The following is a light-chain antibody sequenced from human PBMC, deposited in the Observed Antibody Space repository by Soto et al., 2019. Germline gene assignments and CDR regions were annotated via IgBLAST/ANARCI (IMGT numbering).Light chain of an antibody. CDR2: GAS. CDR1: QSVSNSY. Sequence: EIVLTQSPGTLSLSPGERATLSCRASQSVSNSYLAWYQQKPGQAPRLLISGASSRAPGIPDKFSGSGSGTDFTLTISRLEPEDFAVYYCQQYGSSPLTFGGGTKVEIK. CDR3: QQYGSSPLT. J-gene: IGKJ4*01. V-gene: IGKV3-20*01.